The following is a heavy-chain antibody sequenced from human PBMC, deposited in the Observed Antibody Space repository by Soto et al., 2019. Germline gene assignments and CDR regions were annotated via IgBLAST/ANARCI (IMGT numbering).Heavy chain of an antibody. Sequence: GGSLRLSCAASGFTFSSYGMNWVRQAPGKGLEWISYISSSSSTIYYADSVRGRFTISRDNGKNSLYLQMNSLRAEDTAVYSCARTREGSTVTTGFNYWGQGTLVTVSS. CDR1: GFTFSSYG. CDR3: ARTREGSTVTTGFNY. V-gene: IGHV3-48*01. J-gene: IGHJ4*02. D-gene: IGHD4-17*01. CDR2: ISSSSSTI.